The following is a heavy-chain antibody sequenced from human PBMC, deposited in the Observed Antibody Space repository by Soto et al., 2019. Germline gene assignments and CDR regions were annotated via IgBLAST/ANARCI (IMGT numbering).Heavy chain of an antibody. D-gene: IGHD3-10*01. CDR1: GYTFTSYG. Sequence: QVQLVQSGAEVKNPGASVKVSCKASGYTFTSYGITWVRQAPGQGLEWMGWISAHNDDTTYAQKFQGRVTMTTDTSTRTAYMELRSLRSDDTAVYFCARVRLSLFDYWGQGTLVTVSS. J-gene: IGHJ4*02. CDR3: ARVRLSLFDY. CDR2: ISAHNDDT. V-gene: IGHV1-18*04.